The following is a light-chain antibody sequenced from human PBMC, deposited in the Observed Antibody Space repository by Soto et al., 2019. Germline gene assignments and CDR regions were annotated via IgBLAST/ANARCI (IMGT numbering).Light chain of an antibody. CDR1: QSISDT. CDR2: SAS. CDR3: QQYNNWPWT. V-gene: IGKV3-15*01. Sequence: IVMTQSPATPSVSPGGRATLSCRASQSISDTLAWYQQKPGQAPRLLIYSASRRATGFPGRFSGSGSGTDFTLTISSLQSEDLAVYYCQQYNNWPWTFGQGTKVDIK. J-gene: IGKJ1*01.